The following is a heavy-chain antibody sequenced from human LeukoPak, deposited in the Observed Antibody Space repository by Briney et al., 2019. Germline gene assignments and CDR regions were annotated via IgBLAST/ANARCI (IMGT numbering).Heavy chain of an antibody. CDR1: GYTLTELS. Sequence: ASVKVSCKVSGYTLTELSMHWVRQAPGKGLEWMGGFDPEDGETIYAQKFQGRATMTEDTSTDTAYMELSSLRSEDTAVYYCATLRGFSGYDLDYYYYYGMDVWGQGTTVTVSS. CDR3: ATLRGFSGYDLDYYYYYGMDV. J-gene: IGHJ6*02. D-gene: IGHD5-12*01. V-gene: IGHV1-24*01. CDR2: FDPEDGET.